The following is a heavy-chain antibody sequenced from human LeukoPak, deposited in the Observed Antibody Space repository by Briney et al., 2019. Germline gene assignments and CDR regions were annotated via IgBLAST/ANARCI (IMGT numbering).Heavy chain of an antibody. J-gene: IGHJ4*02. D-gene: IGHD6-13*01. Sequence: PGGSLRLSCAASGFTFSHAWMNWVRQAPGKGLEWVGRIKSQINGGTADRAPPVKGRFTISRDDSKNMLHLQMNSLKTEDTAVYYCTTGWASAAHDGYWGRGTLVTVSS. CDR3: TTGWASAAHDGY. CDR2: IKSQINGGTA. CDR1: GFTFSHAW. V-gene: IGHV3-15*07.